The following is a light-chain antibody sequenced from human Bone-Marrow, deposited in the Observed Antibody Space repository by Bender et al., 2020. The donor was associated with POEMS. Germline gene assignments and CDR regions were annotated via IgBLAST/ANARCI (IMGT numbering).Light chain of an antibody. J-gene: IGLJ3*02. CDR2: DVT. V-gene: IGLV2-23*02. CDR1: SSDVGSYRL. CDR3: SSYAGSSTWV. Sequence: QSALTQPASVSGSPGQSITISCAGTSSDVGSYRLVSWYQQHPDKAPKVMIYDVTKRPSGVPDRFSGSQSGNTASLTISGLQAEDEADYYCSSYAGSSTWVFGGGTKLTVL.